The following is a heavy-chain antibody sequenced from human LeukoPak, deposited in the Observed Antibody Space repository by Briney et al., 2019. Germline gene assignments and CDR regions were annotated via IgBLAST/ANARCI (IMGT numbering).Heavy chain of an antibody. CDR1: GGTFSSCT. CDR2: IIPILGIA. CDR3: ARERDGYNFPFDY. D-gene: IGHD5-24*01. V-gene: IGHV1-69*04. Sequence: SVKVSCKASGGTFSSCTISWVRQAPGQGLEWMGRIIPILGIANYAQKFQGRVTITADKSTSTAYMELSSLRSEDTAVYYCARERDGYNFPFDYWGQGTLVTVSS. J-gene: IGHJ4*02.